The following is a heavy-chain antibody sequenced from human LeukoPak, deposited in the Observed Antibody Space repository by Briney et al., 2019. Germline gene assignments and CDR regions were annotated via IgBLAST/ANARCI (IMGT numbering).Heavy chain of an antibody. V-gene: IGHV1-8*01. Sequence: GASVKVSCKASGYTFTSYDINWVRQATGQGLEWMGWMNPNSGNTGYAQKFQGRVTMTRNTSISTAYMELSSLRSEDTAVYYCARGNLRNANRLLWFGELWYYYYMDVWGKGTTVTISS. CDR1: GYTFTSYD. CDR2: MNPNSGNT. CDR3: ARGNLRNANRLLWFGELWYYYYMDV. J-gene: IGHJ6*03. D-gene: IGHD3-10*01.